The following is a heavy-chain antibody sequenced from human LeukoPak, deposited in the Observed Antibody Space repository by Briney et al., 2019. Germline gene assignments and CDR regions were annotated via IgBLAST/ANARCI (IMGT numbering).Heavy chain of an antibody. Sequence: TLSLTCTVSGGSISSGSYYWSWIRQPAGKGLEWVGRIYTSGITNYNPSLKSRVTISVDTSKNQFSLKLSSVTAADTAVYYCARAYGSGSLDAFDIWGQGTMVTVSS. CDR2: IYTSGIT. V-gene: IGHV4-61*02. CDR1: GGSISSGSYY. D-gene: IGHD3-10*01. CDR3: ARAYGSGSLDAFDI. J-gene: IGHJ3*02.